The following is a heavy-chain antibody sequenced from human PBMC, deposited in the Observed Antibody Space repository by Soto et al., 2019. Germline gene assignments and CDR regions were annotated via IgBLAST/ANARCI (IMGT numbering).Heavy chain of an antibody. CDR3: ARAGGYYDSSGYYYARPYYFDS. CDR1: GYTFTGYY. CDR2: INPNSGGT. D-gene: IGHD3-22*01. J-gene: IGHJ4*02. V-gene: IGHV1-2*02. Sequence: QVQLVQSGAEVKKPGASVKVSCKASGYTFTGYYMHWVRQAPGQGLEWMGWINPNSGGTNYAQKFQGRVTMTRDTSISTAYMELSRLRSDDTAVYYCARAGGYYDSSGYYYARPYYFDSWGQGTLVTVSS.